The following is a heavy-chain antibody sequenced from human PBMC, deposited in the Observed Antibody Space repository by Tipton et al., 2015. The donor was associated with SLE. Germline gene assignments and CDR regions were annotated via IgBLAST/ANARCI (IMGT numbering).Heavy chain of an antibody. CDR3: ARGPYCSSTSCTLGYFDL. D-gene: IGHD2-2*01. CDR1: GYTFTGYY. V-gene: IGHV1-2*02. J-gene: IGHJ2*01. Sequence: QVQLVQSGAEVKKPGASVKVSCKASGYTFTGYYMHWVRQAPGQGLEWMGWINPNSGGTNYAQKLQGRVTMTTDTSTSTAYMELRSLRSDDTAVYYCARGPYCSSTSCTLGYFDLWGRGTLVTVSS. CDR2: INPNSGGT.